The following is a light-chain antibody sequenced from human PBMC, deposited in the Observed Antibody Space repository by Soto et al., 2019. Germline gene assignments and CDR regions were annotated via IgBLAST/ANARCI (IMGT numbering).Light chain of an antibody. CDR1: QSVSSSY. CDR3: QQFRSPFT. J-gene: IGKJ3*01. V-gene: IGKV3-20*01. Sequence: EIVLTQSPGTLSLSPGERATLSCRASQSVSSSYLAWYQNKPSQAPRLLIYGASTRATGIPDRFSGSASGTYLTLTISRLELEYCAVYYCQQFRSPFTFGPGTKVDLK. CDR2: GAS.